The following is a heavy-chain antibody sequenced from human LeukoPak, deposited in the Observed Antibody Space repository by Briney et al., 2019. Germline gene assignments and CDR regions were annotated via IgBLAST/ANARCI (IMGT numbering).Heavy chain of an antibody. V-gene: IGHV4-61*05. CDR2: IYSSGST. D-gene: IGHD3-22*01. CDR3: ARDSTDDSSGYYPYYYYMDV. Sequence: SETLSLTCTVSGGSISSSSYYWGWIRQPPGKGLDWIGYIYSSGSTNYNPSLKSRVTMSVDTSRNQFSLKLNSVTAADTAVYYCARDSTDDSSGYYPYYYYMDVWGKGTTVTVSS. CDR1: GGSISSSSYY. J-gene: IGHJ6*03.